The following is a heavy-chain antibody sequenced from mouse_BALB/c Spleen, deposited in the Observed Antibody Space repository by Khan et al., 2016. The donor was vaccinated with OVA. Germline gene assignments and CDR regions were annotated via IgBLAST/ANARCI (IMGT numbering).Heavy chain of an antibody. Sequence: VKLEESGPGLVAPSQSLSITCTVSGFSLTSYGVSWVRQPPGKGLVWLGVIWGDGSTNYHSALISRLIISKDNSQSQVFLKLNSLQTEDTATYYCAKFTPDYYSLDYWGEGTSVTVSS. CDR1: GFSLTSYG. J-gene: IGHJ4*01. CDR2: IWGDGST. CDR3: AKFTPDYYSLDY. V-gene: IGHV2-3*01. D-gene: IGHD1-1*01.